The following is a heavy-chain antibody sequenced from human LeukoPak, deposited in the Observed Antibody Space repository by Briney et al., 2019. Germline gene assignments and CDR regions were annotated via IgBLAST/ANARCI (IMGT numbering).Heavy chain of an antibody. V-gene: IGHV3-23*01. J-gene: IGHJ4*02. CDR1: GFTFSSYA. CDR2: ISGSGGST. Sequence: GGSLRLSCAASGFTFSSYAMSWVRHAPGKGLEWVSAISGSGGSTYYADSVKGRFTISRDNSKNTLYLQMNSLRAEDTAVYYCATPPDTAMVTVRDYWGQGTLVTVSS. CDR3: ATPPDTAMVTVRDY. D-gene: IGHD5-18*01.